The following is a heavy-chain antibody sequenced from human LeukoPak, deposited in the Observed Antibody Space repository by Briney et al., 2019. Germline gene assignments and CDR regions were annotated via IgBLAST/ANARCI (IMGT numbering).Heavy chain of an antibody. V-gene: IGHV1-2*02. CDR1: GYTFTGYC. CDR3: ARVSVRGWSWGWFDP. CDR2: INPNSGGT. D-gene: IGHD6-19*01. J-gene: IGHJ5*02. Sequence: ASVKVSCKASGYTFTGYCMHRVRQAAGQGLEWMGWINPNSGGTNYAQKFQGRVTMTRDTSISTAYMELSRLRSDDTAVYYCARVSVRGWSWGWFDPWGQGTLVTVPS.